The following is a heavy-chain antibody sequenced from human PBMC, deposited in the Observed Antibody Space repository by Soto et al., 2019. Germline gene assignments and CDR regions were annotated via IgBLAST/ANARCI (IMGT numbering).Heavy chain of an antibody. V-gene: IGHV3-30-3*01. J-gene: IGHJ4*02. Sequence: GGSLRLSCAASGFTFSDYAMDWVRQAPGKGLEWVAVISEDGTYKYYADSVKGRFTISRDNSKDTLYLQMITLRAEDTAVYYCTPHHYDSSPYPWAYFDYWGQGALVTVSS. CDR3: TPHHYDSSPYPWAYFDY. CDR1: GFTFSDYA. D-gene: IGHD3-22*01. CDR2: ISEDGTYK.